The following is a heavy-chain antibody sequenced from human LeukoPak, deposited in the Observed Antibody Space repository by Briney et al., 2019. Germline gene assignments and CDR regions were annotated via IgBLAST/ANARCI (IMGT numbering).Heavy chain of an antibody. Sequence: GGSLRLSCAASGFTVSTNCMIWVRQPPGKGLEWVSVIYNTGSTYNADSVKGRLTISRDNAKNSLYLEMNSLRAEDTAIYYCARKKTRGLDYWGQGTLVTVSS. J-gene: IGHJ4*02. D-gene: IGHD3-10*01. CDR2: IYNTGST. CDR1: GFTVSTNC. V-gene: IGHV3-53*03. CDR3: ARKKTRGLDY.